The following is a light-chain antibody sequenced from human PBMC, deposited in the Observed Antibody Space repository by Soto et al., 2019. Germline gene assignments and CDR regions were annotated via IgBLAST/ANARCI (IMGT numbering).Light chain of an antibody. CDR1: QGISSA. Sequence: ALQLTQSPSSLSASVGDRVTITCRASQGISSALAWYQQKPGKAPKLLIYDASSLESGVPSRFSGSGSGTYFPLTISSLHPEDFATYYCQLFNSYPTFGQGTRLEIK. J-gene: IGKJ5*01. CDR2: DAS. V-gene: IGKV1-13*02. CDR3: QLFNSYPT.